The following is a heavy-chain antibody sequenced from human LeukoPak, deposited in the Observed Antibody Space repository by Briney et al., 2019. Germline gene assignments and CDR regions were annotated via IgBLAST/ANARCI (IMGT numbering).Heavy chain of an antibody. V-gene: IGHV3-33*01. CDR2: IWSDATNR. Sequence: PGGSQRLSCAASGFIFSHHGMHWVRQAPGQGLEWVAVIWSDATNRFYADSVKGRFTISRDNSQNTVFLQMDSLRVKDTAIYYCARDAQRGFDYSNSLKYWGHGTLVTVSS. CDR3: ARDAQRGFDYSNSLKY. D-gene: IGHD4-11*01. CDR1: GFIFSHHG. J-gene: IGHJ4*01.